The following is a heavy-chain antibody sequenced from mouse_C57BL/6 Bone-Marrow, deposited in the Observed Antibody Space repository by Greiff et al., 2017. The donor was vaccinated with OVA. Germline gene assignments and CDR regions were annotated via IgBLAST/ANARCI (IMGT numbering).Heavy chain of an antibody. Sequence: EVQLQQSGPGLVKPSQSLSLTCSVTGYSITSGYYWNWIRQFPGNKLEWMGYISYDGSNNYNPSRKNRISITRDTSKNQFFLKLNSVATEDTATDYCARGAWWFAYWGQGTLVTVSA. CDR1: GYSITSGYY. CDR3: ARGAWWFAY. CDR2: ISYDGSN. J-gene: IGHJ3*01. V-gene: IGHV3-6*01.